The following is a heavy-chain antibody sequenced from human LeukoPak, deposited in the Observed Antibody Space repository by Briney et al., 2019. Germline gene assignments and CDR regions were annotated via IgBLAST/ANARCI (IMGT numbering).Heavy chain of an antibody. V-gene: IGHV3-21*04. Sequence: GGSLRLSCAASGFTFSSYSMNWVRQAPGKGLEWVSSISSSSSYIYYADSVKGRFTISRDNSKNTLYLQMSSLRAEDTAVYYCAKDRYYDSSGYYYYAFDIWGQGTMVTVSS. D-gene: IGHD3-22*01. CDR1: GFTFSSYS. CDR3: AKDRYYDSSGYYYYAFDI. CDR2: ISSSSSYI. J-gene: IGHJ3*02.